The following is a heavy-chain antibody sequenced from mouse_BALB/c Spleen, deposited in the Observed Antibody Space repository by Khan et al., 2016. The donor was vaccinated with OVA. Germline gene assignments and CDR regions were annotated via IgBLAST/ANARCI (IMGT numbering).Heavy chain of an antibody. J-gene: IGHJ4*01. CDR1: GYSITTNYA. CDR2: ISYSGST. V-gene: IGHV3-2*02. Sequence: EVKLEVSGPGLVKPSQSLSLTCTVTGYSITTNYAWDWIRQFPGNKLEWMGYISYSGSTSYNPSLKSRISITRDTSKNQFFLQLNSVTTEDTATYYCERKNYYGYAVDYWGQGTSVTVSS. D-gene: IGHD1-1*01. CDR3: ERKNYYGYAVDY.